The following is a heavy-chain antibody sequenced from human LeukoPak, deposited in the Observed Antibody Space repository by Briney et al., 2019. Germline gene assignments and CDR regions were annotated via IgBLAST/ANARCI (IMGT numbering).Heavy chain of an antibody. D-gene: IGHD3-22*01. CDR3: ARGVYYDSSGYYLY. CDR2: INPNSGGT. V-gene: IGHV1-2*02. CDR1: GYTFTGYY. J-gene: IGHJ4*02. Sequence: ASVKVSCKASGYTFTGYYMHWVRQAPGQGLEWMGWINPNSGGTNYAQKFQGRVTMTRDTSISTAYMELSSLRSEDTAVYYCARGVYYDSSGYYLYWGQGTLVTVSS.